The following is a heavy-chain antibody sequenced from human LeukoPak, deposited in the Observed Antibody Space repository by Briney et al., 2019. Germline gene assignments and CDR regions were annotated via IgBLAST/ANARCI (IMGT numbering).Heavy chain of an antibody. Sequence: SETLSLTCAVYGGSFSGYQWSWIRQPPGKGLEWIGEITHSGSTNHNPSLKSRVDISVDTSKNQFSLKLSSVTTADTAVYYCARTSIYYDSSGYRSWGQGTLVTVSS. CDR2: ITHSGST. J-gene: IGHJ5*02. CDR3: ARTSIYYDSSGYRS. CDR1: GGSFSGYQ. D-gene: IGHD3-22*01. V-gene: IGHV4-34*01.